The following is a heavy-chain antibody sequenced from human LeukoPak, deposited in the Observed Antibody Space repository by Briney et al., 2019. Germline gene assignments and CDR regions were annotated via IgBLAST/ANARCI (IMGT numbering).Heavy chain of an antibody. V-gene: IGHV5-51*01. D-gene: IGHD6-13*01. J-gene: IGHJ4*02. Sequence: GESLKISCKGSGYSFTSYWIGWVRQTPGKGLEWMGIIYPGDSDTRYSPSFQGQVTISADKSINTAYLQWSSLKASDTAMYYCARPGYSSPYYFDYWGQGTLVTVSS. CDR1: GYSFTSYW. CDR2: IYPGDSDT. CDR3: ARPGYSSPYYFDY.